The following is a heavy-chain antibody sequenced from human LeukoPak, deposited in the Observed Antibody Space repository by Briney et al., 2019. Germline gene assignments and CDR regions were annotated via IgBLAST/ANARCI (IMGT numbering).Heavy chain of an antibody. V-gene: IGHV4-34*01. D-gene: IGHD1-26*01. CDR1: GGSFSGYY. Sequence: SETLSLTCAVYGGSFSGYYWSWIRQPPGKGLEWIGEINHSGSTNYNPSLKSRVTISVDTSKNQFSLKLSSVTAAETAVYYCARSPRLGRYGYGPWELPVSYFDYWGQGTLVTVSS. CDR3: ARSPRLGRYGYGPWELPVSYFDY. CDR2: INHSGST. J-gene: IGHJ4*02.